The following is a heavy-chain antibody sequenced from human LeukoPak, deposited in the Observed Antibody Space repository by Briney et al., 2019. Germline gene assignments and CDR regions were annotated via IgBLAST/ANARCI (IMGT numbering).Heavy chain of an antibody. Sequence: ASVKVSCKASGYIFTSYDINWVRQATGQGLEWMGWMNPNRGNTGYAQKFQGRVTITRNTSISTAYMELSSLRSEDTAVYYCARGPRSPAAIANWFDPWGQGTLVTVSS. D-gene: IGHD2-2*01. CDR2: MNPNRGNT. CDR3: ARGPRSPAAIANWFDP. CDR1: GYIFTSYD. J-gene: IGHJ5*02. V-gene: IGHV1-8*03.